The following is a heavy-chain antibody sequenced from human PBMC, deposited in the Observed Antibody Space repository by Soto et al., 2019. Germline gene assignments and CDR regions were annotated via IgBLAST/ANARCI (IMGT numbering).Heavy chain of an antibody. V-gene: IGHV3-23*01. CDR3: ARRGSGIYYDY. D-gene: IGHD1-26*01. CDR2: ISGSGGST. Sequence: EVQLLESGGGLVQPGGSLRLSCAASAFTFSSYAMNWVRQAPGKGLEWVSVISGSGGSTYYADSGKGRFTISRDNSKNTLYLQMNSLRAEDTAVYYCARRGSGIYYDYWGQGTLVTVSS. J-gene: IGHJ4*02. CDR1: AFTFSSYA.